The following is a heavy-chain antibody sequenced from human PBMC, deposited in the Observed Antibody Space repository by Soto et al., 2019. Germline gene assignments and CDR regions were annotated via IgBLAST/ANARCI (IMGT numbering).Heavy chain of an antibody. CDR1: GGSVSSGSYY. Sequence: PSETLSLTCTVSGGSVSSGSYYWSWIRQPPGKGLELIGYIYYSGSTNYNPSLKSRVTISVDTSKNQFSLKLSSVTAADTAVYDCATVTTVTTRGWFDPGGQGTLVPVSS. D-gene: IGHD4-17*01. CDR2: IYYSGST. J-gene: IGHJ5*02. V-gene: IGHV4-61*01. CDR3: ATVTTVTTRGWFDP.